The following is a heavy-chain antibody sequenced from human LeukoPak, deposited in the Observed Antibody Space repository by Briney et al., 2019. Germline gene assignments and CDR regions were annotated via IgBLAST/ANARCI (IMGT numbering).Heavy chain of an antibody. CDR2: IYHSGST. CDR1: GYSISSGYY. Sequence: PSETLSLTCTVSGYSISSGYYWGWIRQPPGKGLEWIGSIYHSGSTYYNPSLKSRVTISVDTSKNQFSLKLSSVTAADTAVYYCARAEEVLLWFGELSSYAFDIWGQGTMVTVSS. V-gene: IGHV4-38-2*02. CDR3: ARAEEVLLWFGELSSYAFDI. D-gene: IGHD3-10*01. J-gene: IGHJ3*02.